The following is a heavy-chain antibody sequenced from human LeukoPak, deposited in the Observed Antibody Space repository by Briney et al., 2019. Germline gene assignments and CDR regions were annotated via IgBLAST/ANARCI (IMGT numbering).Heavy chain of an antibody. J-gene: IGHJ4*02. Sequence: PGGSLRLSCAASGFTFSSYAMSWVRQAPGKGLEWVSVIYSGGSTYYADSVKGRFTISRDNSKNTLYLQMNSLRAEDTAVYYCARVGFGELEGWGQGTLVTVSS. CDR2: IYSGGST. CDR3: ARVGFGELEG. V-gene: IGHV3-53*01. D-gene: IGHD3-10*01. CDR1: GFTFSSYA.